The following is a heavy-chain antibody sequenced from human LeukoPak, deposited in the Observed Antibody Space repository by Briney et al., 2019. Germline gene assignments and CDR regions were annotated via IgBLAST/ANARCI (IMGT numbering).Heavy chain of an antibody. CDR3: ARDRMYSGSYFDY. J-gene: IGHJ4*02. CDR2: IYHSGST. Sequence: PSGTLSLTCAVSGGSISSSNWWSWVRQPPGKGLEWIGEIYHSGSTNYNPSLKSRVTISVDKSKNQFSLKLISVTAADTTVYYCARDRMYSGSYFDYWGQGTLVTVSS. D-gene: IGHD1-26*01. V-gene: IGHV4-4*02. CDR1: GGSISSSNW.